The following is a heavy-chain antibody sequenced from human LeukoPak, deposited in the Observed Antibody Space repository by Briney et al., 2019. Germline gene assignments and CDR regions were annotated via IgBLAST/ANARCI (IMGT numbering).Heavy chain of an antibody. J-gene: IGHJ4*02. D-gene: IGHD2-21*02. CDR2: INPSGGST. CDR3: ARALAYCGGDCYSRSYYFDY. Sequence: ASVKVSCKASGYTLTSNYIHWVRQAPGQGLEWMGLINPSGGSTTYAQKFQGRVTMTRDTSTSTVYMELTSLRSEDTAVYYCARALAYCGGDCYSRSYYFDYWGQGTLVTVSS. V-gene: IGHV1-46*01. CDR1: GYTLTSNY.